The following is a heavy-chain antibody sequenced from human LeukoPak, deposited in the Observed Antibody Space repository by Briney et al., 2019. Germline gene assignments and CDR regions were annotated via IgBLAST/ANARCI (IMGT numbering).Heavy chain of an antibody. CDR2: ISGSGGST. J-gene: IGHJ4*02. Sequence: PGGSLRLSCAASGFIFSSYGMSWVRQAPGKGLEWVSAISGSGGSTYYADSVKGRFTISRDNSKNTLYLQMNSLWAEDTAVYYCAKGGDYGDYDATPFDYWGQGTLVTVSS. V-gene: IGHV3-23*01. CDR3: AKGGDYGDYDATPFDY. CDR1: GFIFSSYG. D-gene: IGHD4-17*01.